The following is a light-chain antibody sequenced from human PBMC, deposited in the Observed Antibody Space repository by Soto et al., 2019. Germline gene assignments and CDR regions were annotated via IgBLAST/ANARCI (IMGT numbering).Light chain of an antibody. J-gene: IGKJ4*01. CDR1: QGISSY. Sequence: AIRMTQSPSSLSAYTGDRVTITCRASQGISSYLAWYQQKPGKAPKLLIYAASTLQSGVPSRFSGSGSGTDFTLTISCLQSEDFATYYCQQYYSYPPTFGGGTKVDIK. CDR3: QQYYSYPPT. CDR2: AAS. V-gene: IGKV1-8*01.